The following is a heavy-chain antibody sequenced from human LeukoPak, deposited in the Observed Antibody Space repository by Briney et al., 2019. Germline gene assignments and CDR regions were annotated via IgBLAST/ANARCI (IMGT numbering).Heavy chain of an antibody. V-gene: IGHV1-69*13. CDR3: ARDGDYYDSSGYYRFDY. J-gene: IGHJ4*02. D-gene: IGHD3-22*01. Sequence: SVKVSCKASGGTFSSYAISWVRQAPGQGLEWMGGIIPIFGTTNYAQKFQGRVTITADESTSTAYMELSSLRSEDTAVYYCARDGDYYDSSGYYRFDYWGQGTLVTVSS. CDR1: GGTFSSYA. CDR2: IIPIFGTT.